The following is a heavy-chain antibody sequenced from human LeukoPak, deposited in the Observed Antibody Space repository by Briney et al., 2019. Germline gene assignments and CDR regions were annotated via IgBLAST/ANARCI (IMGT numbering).Heavy chain of an antibody. CDR1: GFTFSNYW. J-gene: IGHJ4*02. V-gene: IGHV3-7*01. CDR3: ARDLAGHYYGSGSSFDY. Sequence: GGSLRLSCAASGFTFSNYWMSWVRQAPGKGLEWVANIREDGSEKYYVDSVKGQFTISRDNAKNSLFLQMDSLRAEDTAVYYCARDLAGHYYGSGSSFDYWVQGTLVTVS. CDR2: IREDGSEK. D-gene: IGHD3-10*01.